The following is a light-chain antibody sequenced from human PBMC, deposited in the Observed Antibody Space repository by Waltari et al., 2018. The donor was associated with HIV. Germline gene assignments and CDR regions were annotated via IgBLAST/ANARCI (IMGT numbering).Light chain of an antibody. CDR3: SAWDANLNGRL. CDR2: SNK. V-gene: IGLV1-44*01. Sequence: QSVLTQSPSASGTPGQRVTISCSGSISNIGGNTVSWYHHLPGTAPKLLIYSNKQLPPGVPDRFSGSKSGTAASLAISGLQSEDEADYYCSAWDANLNGRLFGGGTKLTVL. J-gene: IGLJ2*01. CDR1: ISNIGGNT.